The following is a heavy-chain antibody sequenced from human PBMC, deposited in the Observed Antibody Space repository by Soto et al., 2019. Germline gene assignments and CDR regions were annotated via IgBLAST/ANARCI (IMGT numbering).Heavy chain of an antibody. D-gene: IGHD3-22*01. J-gene: IGHJ4*02. V-gene: IGHV3-64D*06. CDR1: GFTFSSYA. CDR2: ISSNGGST. Sequence: GGSLRLSCSASGFTFSSYAMHWVRQAPGKGLEYVSAISSNGGSTYYADSVKGRFTISRDNSKNTLYLQMSSLRAEDTAVYYCVKIPYDSSGDPSDYWGQGTLVTVSS. CDR3: VKIPYDSSGDPSDY.